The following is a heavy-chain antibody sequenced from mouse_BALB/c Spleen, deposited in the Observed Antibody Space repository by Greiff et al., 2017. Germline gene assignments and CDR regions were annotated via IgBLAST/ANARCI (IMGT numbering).Heavy chain of an antibody. CDR3: ARGYGNLRGYFDV. V-gene: IGHV1-31*01. CDR1: GYSFTGYY. D-gene: IGHD2-1*01. CDR2: INPYNGAT. J-gene: IGHJ1*01. Sequence: EVQLVESGPELVKPGASMKISCKASGYSFTGYYMHWVKQSHVKSLEWIGRINPYNGATSYNQNFKDKASLTVDKSSSTAYMELHSLTSEDSAVYYCARGYGNLRGYFDVWGAGTTVTVSS.